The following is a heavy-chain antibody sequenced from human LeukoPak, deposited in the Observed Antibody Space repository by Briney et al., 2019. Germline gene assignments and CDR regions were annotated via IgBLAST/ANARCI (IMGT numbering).Heavy chain of an antibody. V-gene: IGHV3-7*01. CDR1: GFTFSSFW. J-gene: IGHJ4*02. CDR2: IKQDGSEK. CDR3: ARDLNSFDY. Sequence: GGSLRLSCAASGFTFSSFWMTWVRQAPGKGLEWVANIKQDGSEKYYVDSVRGRFTISRDNATNSLYLQMNSLRAEDTAVYYCARDLNSFDYWGQGTLVTVSS.